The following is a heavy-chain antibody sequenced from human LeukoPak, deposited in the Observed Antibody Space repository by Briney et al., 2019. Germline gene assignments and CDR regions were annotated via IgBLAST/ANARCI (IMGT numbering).Heavy chain of an antibody. D-gene: IGHD3-22*01. Sequence: QPGGSLRLSCAASGFTFSDYYMSWIRQAPGKGLEWVSYISSSGSTIYYADSVKGRFTISRDNAKNSLYLQMNSLRAEDTAVYYCAKRRDSSGYLTSPTDYWGQGTLVTVSS. V-gene: IGHV3-11*01. CDR1: GFTFSDYY. J-gene: IGHJ4*02. CDR3: AKRRDSSGYLTSPTDY. CDR2: ISSSGSTI.